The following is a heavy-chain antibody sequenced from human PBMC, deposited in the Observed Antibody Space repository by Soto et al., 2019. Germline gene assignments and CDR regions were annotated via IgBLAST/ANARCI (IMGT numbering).Heavy chain of an antibody. J-gene: IGHJ6*03. Sequence: EVQLVESGGGLVQPGRSLRLSCAASGFIFDDYAIHWVRQAPGKGLEWVAGISWNSGSIGYADSVKGRFTISRDNAKNSLYLQMNSLRAEDTALYYCAKALYYYYMDVWGKGTTVTVSS. V-gene: IGHV3-9*01. CDR2: ISWNSGSI. CDR3: AKALYYYYMDV. CDR1: GFIFDDYA.